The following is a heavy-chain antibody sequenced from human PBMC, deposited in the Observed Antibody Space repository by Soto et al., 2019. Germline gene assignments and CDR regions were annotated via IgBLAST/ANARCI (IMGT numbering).Heavy chain of an antibody. Sequence: LSLTCTVSGGSISSGDYYWSWIRQPPGKGLEWVGYIYYSGSTYYNPSLKSRVTISVDTSKNQFSLELSAVTAADTAEYCCARGITMVRGFIIPSPEGYYYYCMDFWGQGNTVPVSS. CDR2: IYYSGST. CDR1: GGSISSGDYY. J-gene: IGHJ6*02. D-gene: IGHD3-10*01. V-gene: IGHV4-30-4*01. CDR3: ARGITMVRGFIIPSPEGYYYYCMDF.